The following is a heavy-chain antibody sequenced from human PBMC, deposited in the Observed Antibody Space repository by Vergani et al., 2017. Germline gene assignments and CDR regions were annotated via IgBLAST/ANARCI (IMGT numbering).Heavy chain of an antibody. CDR1: GFTFSSDS. CDR2: ISSTGSYI. CDR3: ARGRKPITIFGVVPDLDY. J-gene: IGHJ4*02. V-gene: IGHV3-21*01. Sequence: EVQLLESGGGLVQPGGSLRLSCAASGFTFSSDSMNWVRQAPGKGLEWVSSISSTGSYIYYADSVKGRFTISRDNAKNSLYLQMNSLRAEDTAAYYCARGRKPITIFGVVPDLDYWGQGTLVTVSS. D-gene: IGHD3-3*01.